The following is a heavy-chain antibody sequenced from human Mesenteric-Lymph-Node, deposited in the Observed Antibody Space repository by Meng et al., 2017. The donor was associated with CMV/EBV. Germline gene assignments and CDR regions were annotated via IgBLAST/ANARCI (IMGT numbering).Heavy chain of an antibody. D-gene: IGHD7-27*01. V-gene: IGHV3-33*01. CDR2: IWNDGSNK. CDR3: ARDKWGSGAKYYDY. Sequence: GESLKISCAASGFTFYNYGMHWVRQAPGKGLEWVAHIWNDGSNKLYADSVKGRFTISRDSSKNTLFLQMNSLRAEDTAVYYCARDKWGSGAKYYDYWGQGTLVTVSS. CDR1: GFTFYNYG. J-gene: IGHJ4*02.